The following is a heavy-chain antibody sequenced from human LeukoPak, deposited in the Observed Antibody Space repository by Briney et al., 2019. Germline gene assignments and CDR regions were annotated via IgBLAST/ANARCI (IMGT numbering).Heavy chain of an antibody. D-gene: IGHD3-10*01. V-gene: IGHV5-51*01. CDR1: GYSFSSYW. CDR2: VYPGDSDT. J-gene: IGHJ5*02. Sequence: GESLKISCKGSGYSFSSYWIAWVRQMPGKGLEWMGIVYPGDSDTRYSPSFQGQVTISADKSISTAYLQWSSLKASDTAMYYCARNVVRGTIYDWFDPWGQGTLVTVSS. CDR3: ARNVVRGTIYDWFDP.